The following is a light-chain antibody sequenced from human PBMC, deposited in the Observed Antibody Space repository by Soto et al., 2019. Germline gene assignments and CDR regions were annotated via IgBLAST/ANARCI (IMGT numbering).Light chain of an antibody. CDR2: AAS. J-gene: IGKJ1*01. V-gene: IGKV1-9*01. CDR1: QSISSF. CDR3: QQYNNWPPWT. Sequence: IQLTQSPSSLSVSVGDRVSITCRASQSISSFLNWYQHQPGKAPEVLIYAASSWQSGVPSRFSGTGSGTEFTLTISSLQPEDFAVYYCQQYNNWPPWTFGQGTKVDTK.